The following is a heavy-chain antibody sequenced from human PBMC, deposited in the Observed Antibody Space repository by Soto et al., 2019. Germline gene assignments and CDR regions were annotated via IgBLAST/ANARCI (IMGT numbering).Heavy chain of an antibody. D-gene: IGHD3-10*01. CDR2: IWYDGSNK. V-gene: IGHV3-33*01. CDR1: GFTFSSYG. Sequence: GGSLRLSCAASGFTFSSYGMHWVRQAPGKGLEWVAVIWYDGSNKYYADSVKGRFTISRDNSKNTLYLQMNSLRAEDTAVYYCARHQFKERDYGNGFDYWGQGTPVPVSS. CDR3: ARHQFKERDYGNGFDY. J-gene: IGHJ4*02.